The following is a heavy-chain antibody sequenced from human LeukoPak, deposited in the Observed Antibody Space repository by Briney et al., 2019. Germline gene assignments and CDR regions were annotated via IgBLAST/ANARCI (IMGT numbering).Heavy chain of an antibody. J-gene: IGHJ4*02. CDR3: ARGVEYSSSSGLGY. Sequence: SETLSLTCTASGGSISSYYWSWIRQPPGKGLERIGYIYYSGSTNYNPSLKSRVTISVDTSKNQFSLKLSSVTAADTAVYYCARGVEYSSSSGLGYWGQGTLVTVSS. D-gene: IGHD6-6*01. V-gene: IGHV4-59*01. CDR2: IYYSGST. CDR1: GGSISSYY.